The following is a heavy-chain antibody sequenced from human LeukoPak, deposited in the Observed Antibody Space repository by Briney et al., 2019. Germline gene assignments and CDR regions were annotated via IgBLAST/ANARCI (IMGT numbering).Heavy chain of an antibody. D-gene: IGHD5-18*01. CDR2: IYTSGST. V-gene: IGHV4-4*07. J-gene: IGHJ4*02. Sequence: KSSETLSLTCTVSGGSISSYYWSWIRQPAGKGLEWIGRIYTSGSTNYNPSLKSRVTISVDTSKNQFSLKLSSVTAADTAVYYCARDGGTVDTAMVVGYWGQGTLVTVSS. CDR3: ARDGGTVDTAMVVGY. CDR1: GGSISSYY.